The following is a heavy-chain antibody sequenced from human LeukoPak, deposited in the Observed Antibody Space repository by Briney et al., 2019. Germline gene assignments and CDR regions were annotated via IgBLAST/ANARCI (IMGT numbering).Heavy chain of an antibody. CDR1: GGSISSGDYY. V-gene: IGHV4-30-4*08. Sequence: SQTLSLTCTVSGGSISSGDYYWSWIRQPPGKGLEWIGYIYYSGSTYYNPSLKSRVAISVDTSKNQFSLKLSSVTAADTAVYYCARETDRFGVVIPLNYWGQGTPVTVSS. D-gene: IGHD3-3*01. J-gene: IGHJ4*02. CDR2: IYYSGST. CDR3: ARETDRFGVVIPLNY.